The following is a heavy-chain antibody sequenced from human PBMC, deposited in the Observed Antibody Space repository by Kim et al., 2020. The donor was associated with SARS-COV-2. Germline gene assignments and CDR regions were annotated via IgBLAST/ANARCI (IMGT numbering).Heavy chain of an antibody. J-gene: IGHJ6*02. Sequence: YNPSLKSRVTISVDTSKNQFSLRRSSVTAADTAVYYCARDGGFTPQGMDVWGQGTTVTVSS. D-gene: IGHD3-16*01. CDR3: ARDGGFTPQGMDV. V-gene: IGHV4-59*01.